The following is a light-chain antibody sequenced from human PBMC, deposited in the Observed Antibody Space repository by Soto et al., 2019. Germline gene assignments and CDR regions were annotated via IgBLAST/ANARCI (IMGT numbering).Light chain of an antibody. CDR2: AAS. Sequence: DIRITHSPSSVSASVGDGVTIICRASQGFSSWLAWYQQKPGKAPKLLIYAASSLQSGVPSRFSGSGSGTDFTLTISSLQPEDFASYYCQQANSFPLTFGGGTKVEIK. CDR1: QGFSSW. J-gene: IGKJ4*01. V-gene: IGKV1-12*01. CDR3: QQANSFPLT.